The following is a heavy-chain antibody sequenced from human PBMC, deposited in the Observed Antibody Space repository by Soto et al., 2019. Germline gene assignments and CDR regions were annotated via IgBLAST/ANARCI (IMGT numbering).Heavy chain of an antibody. CDR3: ARSPYTTTYFDY. J-gene: IGHJ4*02. Sequence: QVQLQESGPGLVKPSQTLPLTCTVSGGSISSGDYYWAWIRQHPGKGLEWIGHIHYSGDTYYNLSLKSRLTMSVDTSKTQFSLRLKSVTDADTAVYFCARSPYTTTYFDYWGQGTLVTVSS. V-gene: IGHV4-31*03. CDR2: IHYSGDT. CDR1: GGSISSGDYY. D-gene: IGHD2-2*02.